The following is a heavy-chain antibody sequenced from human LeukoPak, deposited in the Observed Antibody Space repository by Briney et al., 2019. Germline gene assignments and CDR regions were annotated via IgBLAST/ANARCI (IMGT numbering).Heavy chain of an antibody. J-gene: IGHJ5*02. Sequence: RPGGSLRLSCAASGFTFSSYAMSWVRQAPGKGLEWVSAISGSGGSTYYADSVKGRFTISRDNSKNTLYLQMNSLRAEDTAVYYCAKPIVATPQPWFDPWGQGTLVTVSS. CDR1: GFTFSSYA. CDR2: ISGSGGST. CDR3: AKPIVATPQPWFDP. D-gene: IGHD5-12*01. V-gene: IGHV3-23*01.